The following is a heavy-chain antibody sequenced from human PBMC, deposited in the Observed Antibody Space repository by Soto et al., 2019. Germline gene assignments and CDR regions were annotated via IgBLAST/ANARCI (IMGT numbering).Heavy chain of an antibody. J-gene: IGHJ4*02. D-gene: IGHD2-21*02. Sequence: GGSLRLSCAVSGFTVSSDYMNWVRQAPGKGLEWVSVLYRAGNTYYADSVKGRFTVSRDNSRNTLYLEMNNLRAEDTAVYYCVRTLAEVTDSWGQGTLVTVSS. CDR1: GFTVSSDY. CDR2: LYRAGNT. V-gene: IGHV3-53*01. CDR3: VRTLAEVTDS.